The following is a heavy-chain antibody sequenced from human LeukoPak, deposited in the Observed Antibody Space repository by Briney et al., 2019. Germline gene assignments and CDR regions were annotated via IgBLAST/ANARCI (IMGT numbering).Heavy chain of an antibody. CDR1: GYTFTGYY. V-gene: IGHV1-2*02. D-gene: IGHD3-22*01. CDR2: INPNSGGT. Sequence: ASVKVSCKASGYTFTGYYMHWVRQAPGQGLEWMGWINPNSGGTNYAQKFQGRVTMTRDTSISTAYMELSSLRSEDTAVYYCARGRSVTMIVVVRGRYYFDYWGQGTLVTVSS. J-gene: IGHJ4*02. CDR3: ARGRSVTMIVVVRGRYYFDY.